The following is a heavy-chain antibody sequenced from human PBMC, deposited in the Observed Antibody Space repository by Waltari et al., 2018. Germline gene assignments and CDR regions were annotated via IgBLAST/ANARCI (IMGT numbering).Heavy chain of an antibody. J-gene: IGHJ4*02. CDR1: GFTFDDYT. Sequence: EVQLVESGGVVVQPGGSLRLSCAASGFTFDDYTMHWFRHAPVKGREWGSLIRWEGGSTYYADYVKGRVTISRDNSKNALYLQMNSLRAEDTALYYCGVHCSSTSCLVDYWGQGTLVTVSS. V-gene: IGHV3-43D*04. D-gene: IGHD2-2*01. CDR2: IRWEGGST. CDR3: GVHCSSTSCLVDY.